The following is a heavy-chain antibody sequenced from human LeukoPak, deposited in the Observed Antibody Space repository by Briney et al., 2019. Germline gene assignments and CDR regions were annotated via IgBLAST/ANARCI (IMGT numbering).Heavy chain of an antibody. Sequence: GGSLRLSCAASGFTFSNYGMHWVRQAPGKGLEWVAVIWYDGSNKYYADSVKGRFTISRDNSKNTLSLQMNSLRAEDTAVYYCAGGPWELDYWGQGTLVTVSS. D-gene: IGHD1-1*01. CDR2: IWYDGSNK. CDR3: AGGPWELDY. J-gene: IGHJ4*02. CDR1: GFTFSNYG. V-gene: IGHV3-33*01.